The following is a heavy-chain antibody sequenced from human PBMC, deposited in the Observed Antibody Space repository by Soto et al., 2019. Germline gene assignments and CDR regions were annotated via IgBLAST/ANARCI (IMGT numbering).Heavy chain of an antibody. D-gene: IGHD3-16*01. CDR3: ATEGDYY. V-gene: IGHV1-2*02. CDR2: INPNSGGT. Sequence: QVQLVQSGAEVKKPGASVKVSCKASGYSFSVYNIHWVRQAPGQGLEWMGWINPNSGGTNSAQKFQGRVTMTRDMSISTAYMELSRLRSDYTGVYYCATEGDYYWGQGNLVTVSS. J-gene: IGHJ4*02. CDR1: GYSFSVYN.